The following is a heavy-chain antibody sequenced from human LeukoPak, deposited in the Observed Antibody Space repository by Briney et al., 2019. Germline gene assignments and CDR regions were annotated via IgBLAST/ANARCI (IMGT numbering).Heavy chain of an antibody. CDR2: IYHSGSP. CDR1: GGSISSNNW. D-gene: IGHD1-26*01. J-gene: IGHJ4*02. V-gene: IGHV4-4*02. Sequence: SETLSLTCAVSGGSISSNNWWGWVRQPPGKGLEWIGEIYHSGSPNYNPSLKSRVTISVDKSRNHFSLNLSSVTAADTAVYYCARDIGGYFDYWGQGTLVTVSS. CDR3: ARDIGGYFDY.